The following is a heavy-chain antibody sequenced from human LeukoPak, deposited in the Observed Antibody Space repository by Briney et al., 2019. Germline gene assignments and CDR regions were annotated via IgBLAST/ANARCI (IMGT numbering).Heavy chain of an antibody. D-gene: IGHD3-10*01. CDR1: GFTFSSYS. Sequence: GGSLRLSCAASGFTFSSYSMNWVRQAPGKGLEWVSSISSSSSYIYYADSVKGRFTIFRDNAKNSLYLQMNSLRAEDTAVYYCAREIHFTMVRGVIPFFDYWGQGTLVTVSS. CDR2: ISSSSSYI. V-gene: IGHV3-21*01. J-gene: IGHJ4*02. CDR3: AREIHFTMVRGVIPFFDY.